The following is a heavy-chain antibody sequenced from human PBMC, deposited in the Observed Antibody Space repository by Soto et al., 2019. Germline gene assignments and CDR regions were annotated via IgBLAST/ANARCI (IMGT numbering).Heavy chain of an antibody. CDR1: GYSFTSYW. D-gene: IGHD3-16*02. CDR3: ARFRIRLGELSPRAYYYYGMDV. J-gene: IGHJ6*02. CDR2: IYPGDSET. Sequence: GESLKISCKGSGYSFTSYWIGWVRQMPGKGLEWMGIIYPGDSETRYSPSFQGQVTISADKSISTAYLQWSSLKASDTAMYYFARFRIRLGELSPRAYYYYGMDVWGQGTTVTVSS. V-gene: IGHV5-51*01.